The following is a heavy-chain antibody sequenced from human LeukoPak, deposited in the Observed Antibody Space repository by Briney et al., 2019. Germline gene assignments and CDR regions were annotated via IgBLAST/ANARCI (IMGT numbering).Heavy chain of an antibody. Sequence: SETLSLTCTVSGGSISSSYWSWIRQPAGEGLEWIGRIYTSGSTNYNPSLKSRVTMSVDTSKNQFSMNQSSVTAADTAVYYCARDRANYYDSSGYYYCRTNPHYYYGMDVWGQGTTVTVSS. D-gene: IGHD3-22*01. V-gene: IGHV4-4*07. CDR2: IYTSGST. J-gene: IGHJ6*02. CDR3: ARDRANYYDSSGYYYCRTNPHYYYGMDV. CDR1: GGSISSSY.